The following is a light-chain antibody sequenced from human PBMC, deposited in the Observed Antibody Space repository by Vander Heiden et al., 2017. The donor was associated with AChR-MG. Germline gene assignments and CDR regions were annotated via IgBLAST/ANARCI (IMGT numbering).Light chain of an antibody. J-gene: IGKJ1*01. Sequence: EILLNHSPGPLSSSPGGSSPLSCKTSQSGSSTYLAWYQQRPGQAPSLLIYGASNRATGLPDRFRGSGSGTDFNLTSSRLEPEDVALYYCHQYDRTPWTFGQGTKVEIK. V-gene: IGKV3-20*01. CDR2: GAS. CDR3: HQYDRTPWT. CDR1: QSGSSTY.